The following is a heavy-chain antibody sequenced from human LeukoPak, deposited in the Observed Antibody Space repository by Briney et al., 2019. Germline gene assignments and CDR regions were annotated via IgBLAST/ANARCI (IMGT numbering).Heavy chain of an antibody. CDR1: GGSFSGYY. CDR2: INHSGST. D-gene: IGHD3-10*01. Sequence: SETLSLTCAVYGGSFSGYYWSWIRQPPGKGLEWIGEINHSGSTNYNPSLKSRVTISVDTSKNQFSLKLSSVTAADTAVYYCARNRGSGDLDYWGQGTLVTVSS. V-gene: IGHV4-34*01. J-gene: IGHJ4*02. CDR3: ARNRGSGDLDY.